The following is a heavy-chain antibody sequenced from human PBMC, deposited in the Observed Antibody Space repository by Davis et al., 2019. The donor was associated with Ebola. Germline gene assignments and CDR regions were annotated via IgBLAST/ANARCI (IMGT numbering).Heavy chain of an antibody. CDR3: ARDLITMVQNDAFDI. CDR2: ISSSGSTI. CDR1: GFTFSDYY. J-gene: IGHJ3*02. Sequence: GESLKISCAASGFTFSDYYMSWIRQAPGKGLEWVSYISSSGSTIYYADSVKGRFTISRDNAKNSLYLQMNSLRAEDTAVYYCARDLITMVQNDAFDIWGQGTMVTVSS. D-gene: IGHD3-10*01. V-gene: IGHV3-11*01.